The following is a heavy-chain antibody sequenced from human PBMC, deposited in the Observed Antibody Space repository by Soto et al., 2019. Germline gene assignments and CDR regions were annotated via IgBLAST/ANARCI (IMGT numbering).Heavy chain of an antibody. Sequence: QVQLVESGGGVVQPGRSLILSCAASGFTFSSYGMHWVRQAPGKGLEWVSVIWYDGSNKYYADSVKGRFTISRDNSKNTLFQQMNSMRAENTDEYYCGRAEGSVVVADANGGELYFHYWGQGTL. CDR3: GRAEGSVVVADANGGELYFHY. CDR1: GFTFSSYG. D-gene: IGHD2-2*01. CDR2: IWYDGSNK. V-gene: IGHV3-33*01. J-gene: IGHJ4*02.